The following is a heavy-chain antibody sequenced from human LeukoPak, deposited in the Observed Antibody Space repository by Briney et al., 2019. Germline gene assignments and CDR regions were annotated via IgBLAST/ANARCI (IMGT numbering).Heavy chain of an antibody. CDR3: ARPYGSGSQLGYYYYGMDV. Sequence: ASVKVSCKASGGTFSSYAISWVRQSPGQGLEWMGRIIPILGIANYAQKFPGRVTITADKSTSTAYMELSSLRSEDTAVYYCARPYGSGSQLGYYYYGMDVWGQGTTVTVSS. V-gene: IGHV1-69*04. CDR1: GGTFSSYA. CDR2: IIPILGIA. D-gene: IGHD3-10*01. J-gene: IGHJ6*02.